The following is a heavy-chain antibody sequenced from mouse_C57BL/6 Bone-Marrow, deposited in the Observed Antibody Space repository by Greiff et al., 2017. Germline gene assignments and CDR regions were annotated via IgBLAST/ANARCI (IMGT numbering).Heavy chain of an antibody. V-gene: IGHV2-2*01. Sequence: VMLVESGPGLVQPSQSLSITCTVSGFSLTSYGVHWVRQSPGKGLEWLGVIWSGGSTDYNAAFISRLSISKDNSKSQVFFKMNSLQADDTAIYYCATQLGQGMAWFAYWGQGTLVTVSA. CDR2: IWSGGST. D-gene: IGHD4-1*02. J-gene: IGHJ3*01. CDR3: ATQLGQGMAWFAY. CDR1: GFSLTSYG.